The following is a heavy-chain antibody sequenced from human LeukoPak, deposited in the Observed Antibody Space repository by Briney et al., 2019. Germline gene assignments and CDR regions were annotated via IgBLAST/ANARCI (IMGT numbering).Heavy chain of an antibody. CDR3: ARVGRTYYFDY. J-gene: IGHJ4*02. Sequence: PGGSLRLSCAASGFTFSSYNMNWVRQAPGKGLEWVSSISSSSSYIYYADSVRGRFTISRDNAKNSLYLQMNSLRAEDTAVYYCARVGRTYYFDYWGQGTLVTVSS. D-gene: IGHD1-1*01. V-gene: IGHV3-21*01. CDR1: GFTFSSYN. CDR2: ISSSSSYI.